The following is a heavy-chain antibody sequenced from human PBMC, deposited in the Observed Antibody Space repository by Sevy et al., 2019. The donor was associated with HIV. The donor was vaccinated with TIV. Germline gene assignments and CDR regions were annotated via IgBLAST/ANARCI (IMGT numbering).Heavy chain of an antibody. D-gene: IGHD2-15*01. CDR1: GGSISSGGYY. J-gene: IGHJ3*02. CDR3: ARVSGYCSGGSCYSYAFDI. V-gene: IGHV4-31*03. Sequence: NPSLTCTVSGGSISSGGYYWSWIRQHPGKGLEWIGYIYYSGSTYYNPSLKSRVTISVDTSKNQFSLKLGSVTAADTAVYYCARVSGYCSGGSCYSYAFDIWGQGTMVTVSS. CDR2: IYYSGST.